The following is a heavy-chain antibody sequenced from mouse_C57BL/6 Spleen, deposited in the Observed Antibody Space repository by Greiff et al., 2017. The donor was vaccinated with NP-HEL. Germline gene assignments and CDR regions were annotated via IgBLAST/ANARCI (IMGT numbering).Heavy chain of an antibody. V-gene: IGHV1-69*01. CDR2: IDPSDSYT. J-gene: IGHJ2*01. Sequence: VKLQQPGAELVMPGASVKLSCKASGYTFTSYWMHWVKQRPGQGLEWIGEIDPSDSYTNYNQKFKGKSTLTVDKSSSTAYMQLSSLTSEDSAVYYCARATTADYFDYWGQGTTLTVSS. CDR3: ARATTADYFDY. CDR1: GYTFTSYW. D-gene: IGHD1-2*01.